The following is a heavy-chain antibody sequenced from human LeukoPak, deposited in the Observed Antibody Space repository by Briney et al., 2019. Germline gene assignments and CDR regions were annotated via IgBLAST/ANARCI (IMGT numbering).Heavy chain of an antibody. V-gene: IGHV3-23*01. D-gene: IGHD3-9*01. CDR3: AKDFGILTDTDAFDI. CDR2: ISGSGGST. J-gene: IGHJ3*02. Sequence: GGSPRLSCAASGFTFSSYAVSWVRQAPGKGLEWVSAISGSGGSTYYADSVKGRFTISRDNSKNTLYLQMNSLRAEDTAVYYCAKDFGILTDTDAFDIWGQGTMVTVSS. CDR1: GFTFSSYA.